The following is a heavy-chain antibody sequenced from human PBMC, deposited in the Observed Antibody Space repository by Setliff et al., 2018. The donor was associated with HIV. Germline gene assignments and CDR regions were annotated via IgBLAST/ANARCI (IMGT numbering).Heavy chain of an antibody. Sequence: PGGSLRLSCAASGFTFSSAWMGWVRQAPAKGLEWVSYISSSGSSIYYGDSGKGRFTISRDNAKNSLYLQMNSLRAEDTAVYYCARRAGSDYFTRFDYWGQGTLVTVS. CDR1: GFTFSSAW. V-gene: IGHV3-48*03. CDR2: ISSSGSSI. D-gene: IGHD3-10*01. CDR3: ARRAGSDYFTRFDY. J-gene: IGHJ4*02.